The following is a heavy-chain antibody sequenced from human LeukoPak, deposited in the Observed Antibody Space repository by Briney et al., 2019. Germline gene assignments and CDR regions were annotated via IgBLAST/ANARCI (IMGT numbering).Heavy chain of an antibody. CDR3: AREIRGATPYYFDY. CDR2: ISSSGYTK. CDR1: GFTFSDFY. D-gene: IGHD1-26*01. J-gene: IGHJ4*02. V-gene: IGHV3-11*04. Sequence: PAGSLRLSCAASGFTFSDFYMSWIRQPPGKGLEWVSYISSSGYTKYYADSVKGRFTVSRNNAKNSLYLQMNSLRAEDTAVYYCAREIRGATPYYFDYWGQGTLVTVSS.